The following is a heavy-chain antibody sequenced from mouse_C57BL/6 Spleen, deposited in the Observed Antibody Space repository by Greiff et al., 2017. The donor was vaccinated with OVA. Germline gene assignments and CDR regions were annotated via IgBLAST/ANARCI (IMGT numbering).Heavy chain of an antibody. Sequence: EVQLQQSGPELVKPGASVKISCKASGYTFTDYYMNWVKQSHGKSLEWIGDINPNNGGTSYNQKFKGKATLTVDKSSSTAYMELRSLTSEDSAVYYCARGRNYYGSSYGWFAYWGQGTLVTVSA. V-gene: IGHV1-26*01. CDR3: ARGRNYYGSSYGWFAY. CDR1: GYTFTDYY. CDR2: INPNNGGT. D-gene: IGHD1-1*01. J-gene: IGHJ3*01.